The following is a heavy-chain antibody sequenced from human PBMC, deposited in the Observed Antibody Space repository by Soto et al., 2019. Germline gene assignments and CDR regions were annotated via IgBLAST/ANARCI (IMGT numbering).Heavy chain of an antibody. Sequence: QVHLVESGGGVVRPGESLTLSCAASGFTFGKYGMHWVRQAPGKGLEWVTVISFDGINKDYADSVKGRFTISRDNSKNTLYLSMHSLRPEDTAVYYCAKSGDSGWYGDYVDGFDIWGQGTMGTVSS. CDR3: AKSGDSGWYGDYVDGFDI. CDR1: GFTFGKYG. CDR2: ISFDGINK. J-gene: IGHJ3*02. D-gene: IGHD6-19*01. V-gene: IGHV3-30*18.